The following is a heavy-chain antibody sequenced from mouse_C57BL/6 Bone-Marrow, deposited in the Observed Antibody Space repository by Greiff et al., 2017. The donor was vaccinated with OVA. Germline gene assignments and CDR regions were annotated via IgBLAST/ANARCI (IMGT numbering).Heavy chain of an antibody. CDR2: IRNKANGYTT. D-gene: IGHD6-1*01. Sequence: EVKVVESGGGLVQPGGSLSLSCAASGFTFTDYYMSWVRQPPGKALEWLGFIRNKANGYTTEYSASVKGRFTISRDNSQSILYLQMNALRAEDSATYYCARYILSYFDYWGQGTTLTVSS. CDR1: GFTFTDYY. J-gene: IGHJ2*01. CDR3: ARYILSYFDY. V-gene: IGHV7-3*01.